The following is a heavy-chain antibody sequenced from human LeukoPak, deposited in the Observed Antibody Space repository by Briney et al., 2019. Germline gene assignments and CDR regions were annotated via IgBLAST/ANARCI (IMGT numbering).Heavy chain of an antibody. CDR3: ARATRIAVAGTDY. J-gene: IGHJ4*02. D-gene: IGHD6-19*01. Sequence: PGGSLRLSCAASGFTFSSYSMIWVRQAPGKGLEWVSSITSSSTTMYYADSVKGRFTISRDNAKSSLFLQLNSLTEGDTAVYYCARATRIAVAGTDYWGQGTLVTVSS. CDR1: GFTFSSYS. CDR2: ITSSSTTM. V-gene: IGHV3-48*02.